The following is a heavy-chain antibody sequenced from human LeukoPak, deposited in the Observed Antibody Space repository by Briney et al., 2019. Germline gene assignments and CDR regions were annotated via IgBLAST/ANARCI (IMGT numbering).Heavy chain of an antibody. V-gene: IGHV4-34*01. J-gene: IGHJ4*02. Sequence: SETLSLTCAVYGGSFSGYYWSWIRQPPGKGLEWIGEINHSGSTNYNPSLKSRVTISVDTSKNQFSLKLGSVTAADTAVYYCARDGDFWSGFDYWGQGTLVTVSS. CDR2: INHSGST. CDR1: GGSFSGYY. D-gene: IGHD3-3*01. CDR3: ARDGDFWSGFDY.